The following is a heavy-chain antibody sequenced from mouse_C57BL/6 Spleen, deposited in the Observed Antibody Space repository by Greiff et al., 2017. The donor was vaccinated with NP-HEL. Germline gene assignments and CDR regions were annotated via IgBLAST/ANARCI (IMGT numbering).Heavy chain of an antibody. Sequence: EVQLQQSGPELVKPGASVKISCKASGYTFTDYYMNWVKQSHGKSLEWIGDINPNNGGTSYNQKFKGKATLTVDKSSSTAYMELRSLTSEDSAVYYCARGGYDYGRWAMDYWGQGTSVTVSS. J-gene: IGHJ4*01. V-gene: IGHV1-26*01. CDR1: GYTFTDYY. CDR3: ARGGYDYGRWAMDY. CDR2: INPNNGGT. D-gene: IGHD2-4*01.